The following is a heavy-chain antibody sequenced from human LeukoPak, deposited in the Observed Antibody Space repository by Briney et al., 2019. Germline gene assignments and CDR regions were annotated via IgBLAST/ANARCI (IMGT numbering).Heavy chain of an antibody. CDR3: ARGHHYYGSGESGFLKGNYNWFDP. J-gene: IGHJ5*02. CDR1: GGSMSSSSYY. D-gene: IGHD3-10*01. V-gene: IGHV4-39*07. CDR2: ISYSGST. Sequence: PSETLSLTCTVSGGSMSSSSYYWGWIRQPPGKGLEWIGSISYSGSTYYNPSLKSRVTISVDTSKNQFSLKLSSVTAADTAVYDCARGHHYYGSGESGFLKGNYNWFDPWGQGTLVTVSS.